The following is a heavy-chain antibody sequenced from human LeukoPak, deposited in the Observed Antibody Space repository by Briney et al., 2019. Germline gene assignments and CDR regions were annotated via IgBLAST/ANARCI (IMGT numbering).Heavy chain of an antibody. CDR3: AKRSSSWDYYYMDV. D-gene: IGHD6-13*01. CDR1: GFSFSNYG. V-gene: IGHV3-30*02. CDR2: IRYDGSDK. J-gene: IGHJ6*03. Sequence: GGSLRLSCAASGFSFSNYGMHWVRQAPGKGLEWVAFIRYDGSDKYYAGSVKGRYTISRDNSKNTLYLQMNGLRAEDTAVYYCAKRSSSWDYYYMDVWGKGTTVTVSS.